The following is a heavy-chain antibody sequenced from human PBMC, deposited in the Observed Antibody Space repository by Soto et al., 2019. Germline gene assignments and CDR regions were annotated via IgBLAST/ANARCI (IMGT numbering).Heavy chain of an antibody. CDR2: ISYDGSNK. D-gene: IGHD3-9*01. V-gene: IGHV3-30-3*01. CDR3: AKGFDNFDY. J-gene: IGHJ4*02. CDR1: GFTFSSYA. Sequence: GGFLRLSCAASGFTFSSYAMHWVRQAPGKGLEWVAVISYDGSNKYYADSVKGRFTISRDNSKNTLYLQMNSLRAEDTAVYYCAKGFDNFDYWGQGTLVTVSS.